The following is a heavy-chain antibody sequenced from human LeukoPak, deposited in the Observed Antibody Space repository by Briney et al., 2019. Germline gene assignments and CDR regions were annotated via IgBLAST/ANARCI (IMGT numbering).Heavy chain of an antibody. CDR3: ARDFRGVNRYYYYLDV. V-gene: IGHV3-30*12. J-gene: IGHJ6*03. CDR1: GFTFSSYG. Sequence: PGGSLRLSCAASGFTFSSYGMHWVRQAPGKGLEWVAVISYDGSNKYYADSVKGRFTISRDNSKNTLYLQMNSLRAEDTAVYYCARDFRGVNRYYYYLDVWGKGTTVSVSS. D-gene: IGHD1-14*01. CDR2: ISYDGSNK.